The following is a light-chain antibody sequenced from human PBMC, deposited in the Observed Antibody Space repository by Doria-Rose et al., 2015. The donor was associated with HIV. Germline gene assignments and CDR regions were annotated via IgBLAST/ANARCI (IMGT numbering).Light chain of an antibody. V-gene: IGKV3-20*01. CDR1: QSFSNTY. CDR3: HQYGTSWT. CDR2: DGS. Sequence: EIVMTQSPGTLSLSPGEGATLSCRASQSFSNTYLAWYQQKPGQAPSLLIYDGSTRATGIPDRFSASGSGTDFTLTINRLEPEDFALYYCHQYGTSWTFGQGTKVEI. J-gene: IGKJ1*01.